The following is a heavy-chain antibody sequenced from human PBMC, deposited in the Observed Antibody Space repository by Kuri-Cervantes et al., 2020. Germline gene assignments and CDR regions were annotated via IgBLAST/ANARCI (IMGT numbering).Heavy chain of an antibody. CDR2: INSDGSST. CDR3: ARMAGVATVSRFWYFDL. D-gene: IGHD5-12*01. Sequence: GESLKISCAASGFTFSSYWMHWVRQAPGKGLVWVSRINSDGSSTSYADSVKGRFTISRDNSKKSVYLQMNSLRAEDTAVYYCARMAGVATVSRFWYFDLWGRGTLVTVSS. V-gene: IGHV3-74*01. CDR1: GFTFSSYW. J-gene: IGHJ2*01.